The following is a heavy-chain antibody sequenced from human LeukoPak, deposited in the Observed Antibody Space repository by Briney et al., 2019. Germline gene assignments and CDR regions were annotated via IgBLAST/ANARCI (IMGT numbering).Heavy chain of an antibody. Sequence: GRSLRLSCAASGFTFSDYGMHWVRQAPGKGLEWVAVIWHYGSQTYYGDSVKGRFTISRDNSKNTLYLQMNSLGAEDTAVYYCARDSSSNLFYFDLWGQGTLVTVSS. CDR3: ARDSSSNLFYFDL. D-gene: IGHD6-13*01. CDR1: GFTFSDYG. CDR2: IWHYGSQT. J-gene: IGHJ4*02. V-gene: IGHV3-33*01.